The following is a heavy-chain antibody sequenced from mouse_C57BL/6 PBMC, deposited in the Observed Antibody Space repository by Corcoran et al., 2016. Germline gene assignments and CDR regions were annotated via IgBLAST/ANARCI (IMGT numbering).Heavy chain of an antibody. CDR1: GSTFTSYG. J-gene: IGHJ2*01. V-gene: IGHV1-58*01. Sequence: EFQLQQSGAELVLPGSSVTMSCETSGSTFTSYGINWVKQRPGQGLEWIGYIYIGNGYTEYNEKFKGKATLTSDTSSSTAYMQLSSLTSEDSAIYFCARSGTTVVVTDSDYWGKGTTLPVSS. CDR2: IYIGNGYT. D-gene: IGHD1-1*01. CDR3: ARSGTTVVVTDSDY.